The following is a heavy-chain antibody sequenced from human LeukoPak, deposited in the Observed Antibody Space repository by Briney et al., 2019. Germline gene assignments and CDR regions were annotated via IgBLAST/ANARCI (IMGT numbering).Heavy chain of an antibody. V-gene: IGHV4-59*01. D-gene: IGHD3-16*01. CDR3: ARGWGFFDY. Sequence: SETLSLTCTVCDGSISSYYWSWIRQPPGKGLEWIGYIYYSGSTNYNPSLKSRVTISVDTSKNQFSLKLSSVTAADTAVYYCARGWGFFDYWGQRTLVTVSS. CDR2: IYYSGST. J-gene: IGHJ4*02. CDR1: DGSISSYY.